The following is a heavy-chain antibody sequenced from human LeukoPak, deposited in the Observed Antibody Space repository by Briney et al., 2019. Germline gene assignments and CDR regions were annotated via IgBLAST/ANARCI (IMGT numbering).Heavy chain of an antibody. V-gene: IGHV4-59*12. CDR1: GGSISSYY. CDR2: IYHSGST. Sequence: PSETLSLTCTVSGGSISSYYWSWIRQPPGKGLEWIGYIYHSGSTYYNPSLKSRVTISVDRSKNQFSLKLSSVTAADTAVYYCARSGYSGYDYGLWGQGTLVTVSS. CDR3: ARSGYSGYDYGL. D-gene: IGHD5-12*01. J-gene: IGHJ4*02.